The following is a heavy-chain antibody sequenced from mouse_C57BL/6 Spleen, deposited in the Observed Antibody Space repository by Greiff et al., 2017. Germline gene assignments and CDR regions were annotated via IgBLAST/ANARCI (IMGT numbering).Heavy chain of an antibody. D-gene: IGHD1-1*01. CDR3: ARGGYYGSSGWYFDV. V-gene: IGHV1-64*01. J-gene: IGHJ1*03. CDR1: GYTFTSYW. Sequence: QVQLKQPGAELVKPGASVKLSCKASGYTFTSYWMHWVKQRPGQGLEWIGMIHPNSGSTNYNEKFKSKATLTVDKSSSTAYMQLSSLTSEDSAVYYCARGGYYGSSGWYFDVWGTGTTVTVSS. CDR2: IHPNSGST.